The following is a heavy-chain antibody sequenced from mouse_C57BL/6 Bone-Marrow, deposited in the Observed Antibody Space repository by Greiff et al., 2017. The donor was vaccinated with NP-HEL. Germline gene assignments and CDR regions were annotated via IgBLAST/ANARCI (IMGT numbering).Heavy chain of an antibody. CDR3: ARDGSRDWYFDV. CDR1: GYAFSSSW. CDR2: LYPGDGDT. D-gene: IGHD1-1*01. J-gene: IGHJ1*03. Sequence: QVQLKESGPELVKPGASVKISCKASGYAFSSSWMNWVKQRPGKGLEWIGRLYPGDGDTNYNGKFKGKATLTADKSSSTAYMQLSSLTSEDSAVYFCARDGSRDWYFDVWGTGTTVTVSS. V-gene: IGHV1-82*01.